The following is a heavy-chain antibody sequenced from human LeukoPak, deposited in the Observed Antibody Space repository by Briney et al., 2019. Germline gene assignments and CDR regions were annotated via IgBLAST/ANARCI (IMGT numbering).Heavy chain of an antibody. Sequence: ASVKVSCKASGYTFTGYYMHWVRQAPGQGLEWMGWINPNSGNTGYAQKFQGRVTMTRNTSISTAYMELSSLRSEDTAVYYCARDDGYGDYWGQGTLVTVSS. CDR3: ARDDGYGDY. CDR2: INPNSGNT. CDR1: GYTFTGYY. J-gene: IGHJ4*02. V-gene: IGHV1-8*02. D-gene: IGHD5-24*01.